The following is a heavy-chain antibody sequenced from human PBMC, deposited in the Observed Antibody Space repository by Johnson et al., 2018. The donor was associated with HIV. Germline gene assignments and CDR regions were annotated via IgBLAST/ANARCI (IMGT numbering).Heavy chain of an antibody. D-gene: IGHD4-17*01. CDR1: GFTFSSYA. J-gene: IGHJ3*02. CDR2: ISSNGGST. V-gene: IGHV3-64*01. CDR3: ARDLRGAFDI. Sequence: VQLVESGGGLVQPGRSLRLSCAASGFTFSSYAMHWVRQAPGKGLEYVSAISSNGGSTYYANSVKGRFTISRDNSKNTLYLQMGSLRAEDTAVYYCARDLRGAFDIWGQGTMVTVSS.